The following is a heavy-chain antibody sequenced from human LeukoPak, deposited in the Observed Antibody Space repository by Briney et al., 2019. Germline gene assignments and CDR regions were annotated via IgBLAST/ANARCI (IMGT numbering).Heavy chain of an antibody. V-gene: IGHV3-9*01. CDR3: AKGSGLYYFDY. CDR1: GFTFDDYA. J-gene: IGHJ4*02. CDR2: ISWNSGSI. D-gene: IGHD6-19*01. Sequence: GGSLRLCCAASGFTFDDYAMHWVRQAPGKGLEWVSGISWNSGSIGYADSVKGRFTISRDNAKNSLYLQMNSLRAEDTALYYCAKGSGLYYFDYWGQGTLVTVSS.